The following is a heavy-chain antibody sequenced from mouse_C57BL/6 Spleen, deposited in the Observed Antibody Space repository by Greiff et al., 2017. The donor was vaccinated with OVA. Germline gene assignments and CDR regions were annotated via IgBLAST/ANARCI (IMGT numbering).Heavy chain of an antibody. J-gene: IGHJ2*01. CDR2: ILPGSGST. CDR3: ASLFITTVVATRNYFDY. CDR1: GYTFTGYW. Sequence: QVQLQQSGAELMKPGASVKLSCKATGYTFTGYWIEWVKQRPGHGLEWIGEILPGSGSTNYNEKFKGKATFTADTSSNTAYMQLSSLTTEDSAIYYCASLFITTVVATRNYFDYWGQGTTLTVSS. D-gene: IGHD1-1*01. V-gene: IGHV1-9*01.